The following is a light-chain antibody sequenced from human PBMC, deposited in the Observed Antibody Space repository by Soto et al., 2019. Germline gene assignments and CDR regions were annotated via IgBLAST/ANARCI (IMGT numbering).Light chain of an antibody. V-gene: IGKV1-12*01. Sequence: DIQMTQSPSSVSESVGDRVTITCRASQGIINWLSWYQQKPGKAPKLLIYVASTLQSVVPSRFSGSGSGTDFSLTISSLQPEYFATYYCQQANTFPFTFGPGTKVDIK. CDR1: QGIINW. CDR3: QQANTFPFT. J-gene: IGKJ3*01. CDR2: VAS.